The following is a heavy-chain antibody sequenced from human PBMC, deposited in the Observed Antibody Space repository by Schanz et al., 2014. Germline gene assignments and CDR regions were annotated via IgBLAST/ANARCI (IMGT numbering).Heavy chain of an antibody. CDR2: ITYNGGTI. D-gene: IGHD3-22*01. CDR1: GITFSSHS. Sequence: EVHLVESGGGLVQPGGSLRLSCAASGITFSSHSFNWVRQAPGKGLEWISYITYNGGTIYYADSVKGRFTISRDNAKNSLYPEMNSLRAEDTALYYCAKDRSWDYDSSGYFDYWGQGTLVTVSS. CDR3: AKDRSWDYDSSGYFDY. J-gene: IGHJ4*02. V-gene: IGHV3-48*01.